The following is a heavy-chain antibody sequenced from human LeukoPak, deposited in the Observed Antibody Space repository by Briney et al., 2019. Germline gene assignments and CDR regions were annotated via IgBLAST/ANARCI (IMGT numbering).Heavy chain of an antibody. CDR1: GGSITSYY. J-gene: IGHJ5*02. CDR2: IYTGGST. V-gene: IGHV4-4*09. Sequence: PSETLSLTCTVSGGSITSYYWSWIRQPPGKGLEWIGYIYTGGSTYNPSLKSRVSISVDTSKNQFSLKLSSVTAADTAVYYCARHGRDYDILTGYYKLGWLDPWGQGTLVTVSS. D-gene: IGHD3-9*01. CDR3: ARHGRDYDILTGYYKLGWLDP.